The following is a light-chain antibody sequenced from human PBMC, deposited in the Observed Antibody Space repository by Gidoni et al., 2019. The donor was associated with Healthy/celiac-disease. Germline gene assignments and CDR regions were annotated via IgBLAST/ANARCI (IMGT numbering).Light chain of an antibody. J-gene: IGKJ5*01. CDR2: WAS. CDR1: QSVLYSSNNKNY. CDR3: QQYYSTPIT. V-gene: IGKV4-1*01. Sequence: DIVMTQSPDSLAVSLGERATINCKSSQSVLYSSNNKNYLAWYQQKPGQPPKLLIYWASTRESGVPDRFSGSGSGTDFTLTIISLQADDVAVYYCQQYYSTPITFGQGTRLEIK.